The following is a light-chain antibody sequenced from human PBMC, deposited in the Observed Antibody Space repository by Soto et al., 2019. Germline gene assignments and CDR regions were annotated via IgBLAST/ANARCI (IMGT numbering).Light chain of an antibody. CDR2: DVS. CDR3: SSYTSSSHVV. CDR1: SSDVGGYNY. J-gene: IGLJ2*01. Sequence: QSVLTQPASVSGSPGQSITIYCTGTSSDVGGYNYVSWYQQHTGKAPKLMIYDVSNRPSGVSNRFSGSKSGNTASLTISGHQAEDEADYYCSSYTSSSHVVFGGGTKLTVL. V-gene: IGLV2-14*01.